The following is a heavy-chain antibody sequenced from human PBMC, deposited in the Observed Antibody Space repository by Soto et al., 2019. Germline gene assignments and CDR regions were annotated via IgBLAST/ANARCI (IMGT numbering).Heavy chain of an antibody. V-gene: IGHV4-30-2*01. CDR1: SGSSIIGANS. J-gene: IGHJ6*02. Sequence: PSENLYLTYACSSGSSIIGANSWRWVRHPPEKVLEWIGYIYHSGSTYYNPSLKSRVTISVDRSKNQFSLKLSSVTAADTAVYYCHARGPLPTAGNGEYYYYGMDVWGQGTTVT. D-gene: IGHD1-26*01. CDR3: HARGPLPTAGNGEYYYYGMDV. CDR2: IYHSGST.